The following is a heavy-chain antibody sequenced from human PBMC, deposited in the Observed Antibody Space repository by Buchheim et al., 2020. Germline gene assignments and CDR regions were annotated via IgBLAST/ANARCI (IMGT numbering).Heavy chain of an antibody. V-gene: IGHV3-11*01. CDR3: ACTMVRGVKGPGPLYYYGMDV. CDR1: GFTFSDYY. J-gene: IGHJ6*02. Sequence: QVQLVESGGGLVKPGGSLRLSCAASGFTFSDYYMSWIRQAPGKGLEWVSYISSSGSTIYYADSVKGRFTISRDNAKHSLYLQMNSLRAEDTAVYYCACTMVRGVKGPGPLYYYGMDVWGQGTT. D-gene: IGHD3-10*01. CDR2: ISSSGSTI.